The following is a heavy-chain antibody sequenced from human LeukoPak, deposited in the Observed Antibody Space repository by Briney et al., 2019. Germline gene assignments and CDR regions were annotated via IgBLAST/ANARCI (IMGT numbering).Heavy chain of an antibody. Sequence: PSETLSLTCSVSGYSISRGYYWGWIRQPPGKGLEWIGGIYHSGSTSYNPSLKSRVTISLDTSKNQFSLKLSSVTAAATAVYYCARAGSGYPLYYFDYWGRGTLVTVSS. D-gene: IGHD3-3*01. CDR3: ARAGSGYPLYYFDY. CDR1: GYSISRGYY. CDR2: IYHSGST. J-gene: IGHJ4*02. V-gene: IGHV4-38-2*02.